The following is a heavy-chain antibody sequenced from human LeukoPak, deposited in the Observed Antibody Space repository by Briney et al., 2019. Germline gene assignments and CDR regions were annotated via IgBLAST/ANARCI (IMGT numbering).Heavy chain of an antibody. CDR3: ARNSHGYSSAWLQFNFDY. V-gene: IGHV1-18*01. D-gene: IGHD6-19*01. CDR2: INTYNGNT. CDR1: GYTFTNYG. Sequence: ALVKVSCKASGYTFTNYGITWVRQAPGQGLEWMGWINTYNGNTNYVQNLQGRVTMTTDTSTSTAYMELRSLRSDDTAVYYCARNSHGYSSAWLQFNFDYWGQGTLVTVSS. J-gene: IGHJ4*02.